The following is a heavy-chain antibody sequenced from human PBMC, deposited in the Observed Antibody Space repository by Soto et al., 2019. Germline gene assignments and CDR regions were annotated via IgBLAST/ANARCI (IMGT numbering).Heavy chain of an antibody. V-gene: IGHV4-59*01. CDR1: GGSISSFY. CDR2: LYYNGDT. Sequence: SETLSLTCTVSGGSISSFYWSWIRQPPGKGLEWIGYLYYNGDTKYNPSLKSRVTISLDTSKSQFTLNLRSVTAADTAVYYCARAEMTTIRAFDIWGRGTMVTVSS. J-gene: IGHJ3*02. CDR3: ARAEMTTIRAFDI. D-gene: IGHD4-4*01.